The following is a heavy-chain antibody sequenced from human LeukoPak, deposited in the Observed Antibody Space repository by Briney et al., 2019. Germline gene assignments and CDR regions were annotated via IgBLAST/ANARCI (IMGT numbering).Heavy chain of an antibody. CDR3: ARVQTTVLAPAV. J-gene: IGHJ4*02. D-gene: IGHD4-17*01. CDR1: GYSITSGYY. CDR2: IYHSGNT. V-gene: IGHV4-38-2*02. Sequence: SETLSLTCTVSGYSITSGYYWGWIRPPPGKGLEWIGSIYHSGNTYYNPSLKSRVNIAIDASKNQFSLHLRSVTAADTALYYCARVQTTVLAPAVWGQGTLVTVSS.